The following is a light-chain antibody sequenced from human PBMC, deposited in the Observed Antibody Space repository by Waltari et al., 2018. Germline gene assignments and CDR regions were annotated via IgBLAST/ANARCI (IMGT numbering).Light chain of an antibody. J-gene: IGLJ2*01. CDR3: SSYTSIKTPYVV. V-gene: IGLV2-14*01. Sequence: QSALTQPASMSGSPGQSITISCTGTTRDVGRYNYVSWYQCHPGKAPELIIYEVTNRPSGVSDRFSGSKSGNTASLSISGLQPEDEADYYCSSYTSIKTPYVVFGGGTKVTVL. CDR2: EVT. CDR1: TRDVGRYNY.